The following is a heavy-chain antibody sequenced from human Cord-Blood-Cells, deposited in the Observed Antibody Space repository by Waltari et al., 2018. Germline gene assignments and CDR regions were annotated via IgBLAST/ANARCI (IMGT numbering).Heavy chain of an antibody. CDR2: IIPILGIA. D-gene: IGHD2-21*01. J-gene: IGHJ2*01. V-gene: IGHV1-69*08. Sequence: QVQLVQSGAEVKKHGSSVKVSCKASGGTFSSYTISWVRQAPGQGLEWMGRIIPILGIANYAQKFQGRVTITADKSTSTAYMELSSLRSEDTAVYYCARDGGLGGDWYFDLWGRGTLVTVSS. CDR1: GGTFSSYT. CDR3: ARDGGLGGDWYFDL.